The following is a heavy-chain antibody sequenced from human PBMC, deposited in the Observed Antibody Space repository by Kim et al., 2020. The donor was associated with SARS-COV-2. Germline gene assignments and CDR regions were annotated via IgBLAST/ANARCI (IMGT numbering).Heavy chain of an antibody. CDR1: GFTFSNYG. CDR3: ARRLGGVVIGYYLDV. J-gene: IGHJ6*03. CDR2: IWYDGSNK. Sequence: GGSLRLSCAASGFTFSNYGMHWVRQAPGKGLEWVAVIWYDGSNKYYGDSVKGRFTISRDNPKNTLYLQMNNLRAEDTAVYYCARRLGGVVIGYYLDVWGTGTAVTV. V-gene: IGHV3-33*01. D-gene: IGHD3-3*01.